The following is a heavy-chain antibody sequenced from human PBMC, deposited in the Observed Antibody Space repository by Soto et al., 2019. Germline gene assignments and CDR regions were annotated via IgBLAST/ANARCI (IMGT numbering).Heavy chain of an antibody. CDR1: GGTFSSYA. CDR2: IIPIFGTA. D-gene: IGHD3-16*01. V-gene: IGHV1-69*05. Sequence: ASVKVSCKASGGTFSSYAISWVRQAPGQGLEWMGGIIPIFGTANYAQKFQGRVTMTRDTSTSTVYMELSSLRSEDTAAYYCARAIRMDYWGQGTLVTVSS. CDR3: ARAIRMDY. J-gene: IGHJ4*02.